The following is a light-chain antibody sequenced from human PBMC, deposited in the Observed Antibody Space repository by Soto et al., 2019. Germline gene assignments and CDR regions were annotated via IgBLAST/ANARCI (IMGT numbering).Light chain of an antibody. CDR2: DVS. CDR1: INDVGGYNY. Sequence: QSVLTQPRSVSGSPGQSVTISCTGTINDVGGYNYVSWYQQHPGKAPKVMIYDVSKRPSGVPDRFSGSKSGNTASLIISGLQAEDEADYYCCSYAGSYTHVVFGEGTKVTVL. CDR3: CSYAGSYTHVV. V-gene: IGLV2-11*01. J-gene: IGLJ2*01.